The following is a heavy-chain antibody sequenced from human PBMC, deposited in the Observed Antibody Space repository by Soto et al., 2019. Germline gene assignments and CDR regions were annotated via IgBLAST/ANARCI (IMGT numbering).Heavy chain of an antibody. J-gene: IGHJ3*01. CDR1: GLTFSYYW. CDR3: ARGQWGAFDL. Sequence: GGSLRLSCAATGLTFSYYWMHWVRQAPGKGLVWVSRIHSDGSSTTDADSVKGRFTISRDNAKNTLYSQMNSLRAEDTAVYYCARGQWGAFDLWGQGTMVTVSS. CDR2: IHSDGSST. D-gene: IGHD1-26*01. V-gene: IGHV3-74*01.